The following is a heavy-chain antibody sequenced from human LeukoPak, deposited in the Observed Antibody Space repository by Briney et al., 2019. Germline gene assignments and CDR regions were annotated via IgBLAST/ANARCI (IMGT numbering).Heavy chain of an antibody. J-gene: IGHJ3*02. V-gene: IGHV3-30*02. D-gene: IGHD3-10*01. Sequence: GGSLRLSCEVSGFTFDNYGMHWVRQAPGKGLEWVAFIRSDGGIKYYADSVKGRFTISRDNSKNTLYLQMNSLRAEDTAVYYCARDLTVPFYGAIDIWGQGTMVTVSS. CDR1: GFTFDNYG. CDR3: ARDLTVPFYGAIDI. CDR2: IRSDGGIK.